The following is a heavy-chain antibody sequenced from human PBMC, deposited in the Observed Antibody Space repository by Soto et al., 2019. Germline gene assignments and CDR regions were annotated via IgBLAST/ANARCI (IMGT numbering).Heavy chain of an antibody. V-gene: IGHV4-34*01. CDR1: GGSFSGYY. CDR2: INHSGST. Sequence: SETLSLTCAVYGGSFSGYYWSWIRQPPGKGLEWIGEINHSGSTNYNPSLKSRVTISVDTSKNQFSLKLSSVTAADTAVYYCASSASPPGRYYYYYYYMDVWGKGTTVTVSS. D-gene: IGHD4-17*01. CDR3: ASSASPPGRYYYYYYYMDV. J-gene: IGHJ6*03.